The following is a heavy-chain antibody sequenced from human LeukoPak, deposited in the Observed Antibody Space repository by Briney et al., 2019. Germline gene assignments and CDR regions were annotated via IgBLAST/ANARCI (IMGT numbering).Heavy chain of an antibody. Sequence: GGSLRLSCAASGFTFSDYYMSWIRQAPGKGLEWVSYISGSGSTIYYADSVKGRFTISRDNAKNSLYLQMNSLKAEDTAVYYCAREGIVATIPFDYWGQGTLVTVSS. V-gene: IGHV3-11*01. CDR3: AREGIVATIPFDY. CDR1: GFTFSDYY. CDR2: ISGSGSTI. J-gene: IGHJ4*01. D-gene: IGHD5-12*01.